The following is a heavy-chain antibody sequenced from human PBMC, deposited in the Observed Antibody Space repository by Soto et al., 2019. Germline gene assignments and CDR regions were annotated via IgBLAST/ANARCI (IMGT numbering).Heavy chain of an antibody. J-gene: IGHJ5*02. CDR2: ISGSGGST. V-gene: IGHV3-23*01. D-gene: IGHD1-26*01. CDR1: GFTFSSYA. CDR3: AKDRLEWEPIIWFDP. Sequence: GGSLRLSCAASGFTFSSYAMSWVRQAPGKGLEWVSAISGSGGSTYYADSVKGRFTISRDNSKNTLYLKMNSLRAEDTAVYYCAKDRLEWEPIIWFDPWGQGTLVTVSS.